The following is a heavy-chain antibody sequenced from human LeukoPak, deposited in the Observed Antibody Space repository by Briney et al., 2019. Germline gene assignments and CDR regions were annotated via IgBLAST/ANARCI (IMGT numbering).Heavy chain of an antibody. D-gene: IGHD3-16*01. CDR3: ATSSVWGFFLDY. V-gene: IGHV1-46*01. CDR2: INPSGGST. Sequence: ASVKVSCKASGYTFTSYYMHWVRQAPGQGLEWMGIINPSGGSTSYAQKFQGRVTMTRDTSTSTVYMELSSLRSEDTAVYYCATSSVWGFFLDYWGQGTLVTVSS. CDR1: GYTFTSYY. J-gene: IGHJ4*02.